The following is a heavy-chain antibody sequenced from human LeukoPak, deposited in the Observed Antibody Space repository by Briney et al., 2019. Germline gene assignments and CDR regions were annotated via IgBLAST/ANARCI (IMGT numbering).Heavy chain of an antibody. Sequence: PSETLSLTCTVSGGSISSGGYYWSWIRQHPGKGLEWIGYIYYSGSTYYNPSLKSRVTISVDTSKNQFSLKLSSVTAADTAVYYCARMGHGADFDYWGQGTLVTVSS. CDR3: ARMGHGADFDY. D-gene: IGHD4-17*01. CDR1: GGSISSGGYY. CDR2: IYYSGST. J-gene: IGHJ4*02. V-gene: IGHV4-31*03.